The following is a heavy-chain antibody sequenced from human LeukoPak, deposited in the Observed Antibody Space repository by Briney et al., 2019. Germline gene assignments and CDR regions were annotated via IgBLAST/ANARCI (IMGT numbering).Heavy chain of an antibody. CDR1: GGSISSSNYC. J-gene: IGHJ4*02. CDR2: IYYSGST. D-gene: IGHD3-10*01. V-gene: IGHV4-39*07. Sequence: SETLSLTCTVSGGSISSSNYCWGWIRQPPGKGLEWIGSIYYSGSTYYTPSLKSRVTISVDTSKNQFSLKLSSVTAADTAVYYCASLYGSGSYYPSDYWGQGTLVTVSS. CDR3: ASLYGSGSYYPSDY.